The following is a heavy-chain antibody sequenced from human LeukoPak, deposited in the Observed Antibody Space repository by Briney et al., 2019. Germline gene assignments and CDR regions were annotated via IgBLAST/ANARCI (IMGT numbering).Heavy chain of an antibody. CDR3: ATYSSLNRRESQF. J-gene: IGHJ1*01. V-gene: IGHV3-7*01. CDR2: IKTDGSEK. D-gene: IGHD3-22*01. Sequence: GGSLRLSCEGSGFTISNYWMGWVRQAPGKGLQWVANIKTDGSEKYYVDSVKGRFTISRDNAKNSLYLQMNSLRAEDTAVYYCATYSSLNRRESQFWGQGTLLTVSS. CDR1: GFTISNYW.